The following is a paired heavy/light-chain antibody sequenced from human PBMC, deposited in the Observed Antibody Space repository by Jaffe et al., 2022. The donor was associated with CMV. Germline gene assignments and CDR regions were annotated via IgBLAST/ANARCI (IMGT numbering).Light chain of an antibody. CDR1: QGISSY. V-gene: IGKV1-9*01. CDR3: QQLNSYPPDFT. Sequence: IQLTQSPSSLSASVGDRVTITCRASQGISSYLAWYQQKPGKAPKLLIYAASTLQSGVPSRFSGSGSGTDFTLTISSLQPEDFATYYCQQLNSYPPDFTFGPGTKVDIK. J-gene: IGKJ3*01. CDR2: AAS.
Heavy chain of an antibody. V-gene: IGHV3-15*01. J-gene: IGHJ6*03. D-gene: IGHD5-12*01. Sequence: EVQLVESGGGLVKPGGSLRLSCAASGFTFSNAWMSWVRQAPGKGLEWVGRIKSKTDGGTTDYAAPVKGRFTISRDDSKNTLYLQMNSLKTEDTAVYYCTTVSRGYSGYDYGHRRPPTYYYYMDVWGKGTTVTVSS. CDR3: TTVSRGYSGYDYGHRRPPTYYYYMDV. CDR1: GFTFSNAW. CDR2: IKSKTDGGTT.